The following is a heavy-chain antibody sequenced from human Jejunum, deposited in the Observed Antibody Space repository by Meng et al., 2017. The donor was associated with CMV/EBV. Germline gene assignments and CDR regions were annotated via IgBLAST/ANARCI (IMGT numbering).Heavy chain of an antibody. V-gene: IGHV1-46*01. CDR1: GYQFTNYH. Sequence: KASGYQFTNYHIHWMRQAPGHGLEYMGVIYDSGGNTYKEQKFQDRLTMTWDTSTTTVHMELSSLTSEDTAVYYCAREPPRGVHFDHWGQGTLVTVSS. D-gene: IGHD5-24*01. CDR3: AREPPRGVHFDH. J-gene: IGHJ4*02. CDR2: IYDSGGNT.